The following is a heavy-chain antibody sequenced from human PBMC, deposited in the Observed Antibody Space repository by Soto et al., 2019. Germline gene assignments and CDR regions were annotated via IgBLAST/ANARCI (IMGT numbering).Heavy chain of an antibody. V-gene: IGHV3-21*01. CDR1: GFTFSSYS. Sequence: GSLRLSCAASGFTFSSYSMNWVRQAPGKGLEWVSSISSSSSYIYYADSVKGRFTISRDNAKNSLYLQMNSLRAEDTAVYYCARDRVDVIHDYSNYEPYYYYYGMDVWGQGTTVTVSS. CDR3: ARDRVDVIHDYSNYEPYYYYYGMDV. CDR2: ISSSSSYI. D-gene: IGHD4-4*01. J-gene: IGHJ6*02.